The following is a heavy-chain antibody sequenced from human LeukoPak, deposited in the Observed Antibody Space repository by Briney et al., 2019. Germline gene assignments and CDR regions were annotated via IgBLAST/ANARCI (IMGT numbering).Heavy chain of an antibody. CDR3: ASTGYCSSTSCYGIDY. Sequence: GESLQISCKGSGSHFTSYWISGVRQLPGKGLEGMGRIDPSDSYTNYSPSFQGHVTISADKSISTAYLQWSSLKASDTAMYYCASTGYCSSTSCYGIDYWGQGTLVTVSS. CDR2: IDPSDSYT. V-gene: IGHV5-10-1*01. J-gene: IGHJ4*02. D-gene: IGHD2-2*01. CDR1: GSHFTSYW.